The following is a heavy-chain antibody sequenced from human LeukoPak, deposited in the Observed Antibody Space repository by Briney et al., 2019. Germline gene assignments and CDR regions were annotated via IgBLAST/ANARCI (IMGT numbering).Heavy chain of an antibody. CDR1: GITLSNYA. J-gene: IGHJ4*02. Sequence: GGSLRLSCAVSGITLSNYAMSWVRQAPGKGLEWVSAISGSGGSTYYADSVKGRFTISRDNSKNTLYLQMNSLRAEDTAVYYCAKVGSSYCSGGTCYLDYWGQGTLVTVSS. V-gene: IGHV3-23*01. CDR2: ISGSGGST. CDR3: AKVGSSYCSGGTCYLDY. D-gene: IGHD2-15*01.